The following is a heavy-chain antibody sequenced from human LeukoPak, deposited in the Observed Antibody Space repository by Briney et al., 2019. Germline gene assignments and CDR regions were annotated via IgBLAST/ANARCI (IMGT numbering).Heavy chain of an antibody. D-gene: IGHD2-2*01. V-gene: IGHV4-39*01. CDR1: GGSISSSGYY. CDR2: MYYSGSS. Sequence: SETLSLTCTVSGGSISSSGYYWGWIRQPPGKGLEWIGIMYYSGSSSYNPSLKRRVTISVDTSKNQFSLRLTSVTAADTAVYYCARYSSSQGWFDPWGQGTLVTVSS. J-gene: IGHJ5*02. CDR3: ARYSSSQGWFDP.